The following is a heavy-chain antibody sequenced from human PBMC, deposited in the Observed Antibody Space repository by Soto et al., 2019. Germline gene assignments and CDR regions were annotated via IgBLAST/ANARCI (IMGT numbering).Heavy chain of an antibody. J-gene: IGHJ6*02. Sequence: QVELKESGPGLVKPSETLSLTCTVSGGSVSSGDFYYHWIRQPPGKGLEWIGYVHHGGFTNYSPSLKSRLTISVDTSATRISLKLASVTSVDTAVYYCARQTSPWGFDVWGHGTTVTVSS. CDR2: VHHGGFT. V-gene: IGHV4-61*08. CDR3: ARQTSPWGFDV. D-gene: IGHD7-27*01. CDR1: GGSVSSGDFY.